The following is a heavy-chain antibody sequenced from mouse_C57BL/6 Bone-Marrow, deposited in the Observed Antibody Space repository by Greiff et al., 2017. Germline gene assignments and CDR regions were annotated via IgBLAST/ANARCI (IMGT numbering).Heavy chain of an antibody. CDR2: IDPENGDT. Sequence: LVESGAELVRPGASVKLSCTASGFNIKDDYMHWVKQRPEQGLEWIGWIDPENGDTEYASKFQGKATITADTASNTAYRQLSSLTSEDTAVYYCTLYLYFDVWGTGATVTVSS. V-gene: IGHV14-4*01. J-gene: IGHJ1*03. CDR3: TLYLYFDV. D-gene: IGHD5-1-1*01. CDR1: GFNIKDDY.